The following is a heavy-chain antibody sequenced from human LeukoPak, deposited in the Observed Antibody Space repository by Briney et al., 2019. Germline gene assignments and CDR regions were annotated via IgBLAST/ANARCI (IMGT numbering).Heavy chain of an antibody. J-gene: IGHJ3*02. CDR3: ARGAKRYNWNYPDAFDI. D-gene: IGHD1-7*01. Sequence: ASVKVSCKASGGTFSSYAISWVRQAPGQGLEWMGGIIPIFGTANYAQKFQGRVTITTDESTSTAYMELSSLRSEATAVYYCARGAKRYNWNYPDAFDIWGQGTMVTVSS. V-gene: IGHV1-69*05. CDR2: IIPIFGTA. CDR1: GGTFSSYA.